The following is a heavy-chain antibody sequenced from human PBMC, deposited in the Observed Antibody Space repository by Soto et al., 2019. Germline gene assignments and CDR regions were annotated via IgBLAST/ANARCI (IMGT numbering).Heavy chain of an antibody. CDR2: IYPGDSDT. D-gene: IGHD1-7*01. V-gene: IGHV5-51*01. Sequence: PGESLKISCNGSGYSFTSYWICWVRQMPWKGLEWMGIIYPGDSDTRYSPSFQGQVTISADKSISTAYLQWSSLKASDTAMYYCASSRWNYAKYFDYWGQGTLVTVSS. J-gene: IGHJ4*02. CDR1: GYSFTSYW. CDR3: ASSRWNYAKYFDY.